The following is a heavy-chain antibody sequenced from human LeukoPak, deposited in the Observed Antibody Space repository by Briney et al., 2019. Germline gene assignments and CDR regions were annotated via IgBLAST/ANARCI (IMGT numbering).Heavy chain of an antibody. CDR1: GYTFTGYY. CDR3: ASGRTDIVVVPATLRNYYFDY. D-gene: IGHD2-2*01. Sequence: ASVKVSCKASGYTFTGYYIHWVRQAPGQGLEWMGGIMPISGTANYAQKFQGRVTITADKPTNTAYMELSSLRSEDTAVYYCASGRTDIVVVPATLRNYYFDYWGQGTLVTVSS. V-gene: IGHV1-69*06. J-gene: IGHJ4*02. CDR2: IMPISGTA.